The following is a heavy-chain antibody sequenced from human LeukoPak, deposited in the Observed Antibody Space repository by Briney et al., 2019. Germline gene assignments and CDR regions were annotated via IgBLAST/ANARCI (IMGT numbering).Heavy chain of an antibody. CDR2: MNPNSGNT. V-gene: IGHV1-8*03. CDR3: ETMPGYGGNGY. CDR1: GYTFTIYD. J-gene: IGHJ4*02. Sequence: ASVTVSCKASGYTFTIYDINWVRQAPGQGREWMGWMNPNSGNTGYAQKFQGRVTITRNTSISTDYMELSRVRYRDTDVYECETMPGYGGNGYWGQGTLVTVSS. D-gene: IGHD4-23*01.